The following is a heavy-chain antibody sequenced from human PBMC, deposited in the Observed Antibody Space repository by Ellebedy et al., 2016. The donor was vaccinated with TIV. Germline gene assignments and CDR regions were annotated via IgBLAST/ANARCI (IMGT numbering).Heavy chain of an antibody. V-gene: IGHV3-23*01. J-gene: IGHJ5*02. CDR3: AKARLNYDFWSGFDP. CDR1: GFTFSSYA. D-gene: IGHD3-3*01. Sequence: GGSLRLSXAASGFTFSSYAMSWVRQAPGKGLEWVSAISGSGGSTYYADSVKGRFTISRDNSKNTLYLQMNSLRAEDTAVYYCAKARLNYDFWSGFDPWGQGTLVTVSS. CDR2: ISGSGGST.